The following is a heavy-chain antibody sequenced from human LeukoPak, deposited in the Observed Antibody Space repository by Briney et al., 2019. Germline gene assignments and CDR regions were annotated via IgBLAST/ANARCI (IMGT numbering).Heavy chain of an antibody. V-gene: IGHV3-30*02. D-gene: IGHD1-20*01. CDR2: IRYDGSNK. Sequence: GGSLRLSCAASGFTFSSYGMHWVRQAPGKGLEWVAFIRYDGSNKYYSDSVKGRFTISRDNSKNTLYLQMNSLRAEDTAVYYCARAYNWKNDYWGQGTLVTVSS. CDR3: ARAYNWKNDY. J-gene: IGHJ4*02. CDR1: GFTFSSYG.